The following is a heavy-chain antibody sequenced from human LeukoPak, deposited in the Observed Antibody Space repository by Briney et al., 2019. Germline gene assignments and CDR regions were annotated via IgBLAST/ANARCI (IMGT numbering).Heavy chain of an antibody. CDR1: GYTFINHD. V-gene: IGHV1-8*03. CDR3: ARGSRSHGRDWFDP. J-gene: IGHJ5*02. Sequence: GASVKVSCKGYGYTFINHDIDWVRQAAGQGLEWMGWMNSNSGNTGYAQKFQGRVTFTRDTSISTAYMELYSLTSDDTAVYYCARGSRSHGRDWFDPWGQGTLVTVSS. D-gene: IGHD6-13*01. CDR2: MNSNSGNT.